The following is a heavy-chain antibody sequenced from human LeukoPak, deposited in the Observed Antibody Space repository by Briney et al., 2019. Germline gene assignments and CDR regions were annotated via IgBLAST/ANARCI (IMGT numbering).Heavy chain of an antibody. Sequence: ASVKVSCKASGCTFTGYFMHWVRQAPGQGLEWMGWINPNSGGTNYAQKFQGRVTMTRDTSISTAYMELSSLRSEDTAVYYCARGGGRITGTTFDYWGQGTLVTVSS. J-gene: IGHJ4*02. D-gene: IGHD1-20*01. CDR1: GCTFTGYF. CDR2: INPNSGGT. V-gene: IGHV1-2*02. CDR3: ARGGGRITGTTFDY.